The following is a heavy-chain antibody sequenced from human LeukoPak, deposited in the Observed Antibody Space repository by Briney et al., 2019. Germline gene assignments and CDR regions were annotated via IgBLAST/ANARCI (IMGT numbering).Heavy chain of an antibody. CDR2: ISSTGSTI. CDR1: GFTFSSYE. J-gene: IGHJ4*02. CDR3: ARVHRSSAWKFDS. V-gene: IGHV3-48*03. D-gene: IGHD6-19*01. Sequence: GGSLRLSCAASGFTFSSYEMNWVRQAPGKGLEWVSYISSTGSTIYYADSVKGRFTISRDNAKNSLYLQLNSLRAEDTAVYYCARVHRSSAWKFDSWGQGTLVTVST.